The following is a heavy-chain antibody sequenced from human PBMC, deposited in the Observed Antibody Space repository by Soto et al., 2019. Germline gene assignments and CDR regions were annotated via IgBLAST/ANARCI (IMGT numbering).Heavy chain of an antibody. CDR1: GGSISSYY. D-gene: IGHD4-17*01. J-gene: IGHJ4*02. CDR2: IYYSGST. V-gene: IGHV4-59*08. CDR3: ARHTPTTVVVFAY. Sequence: QVQLQESGPGLVKPSETLSLTCTVSGGSISSYYWSWIRQPPGKGLEWIGYIYYSGSTNYNPPLQSRATXAXDXXKNQFSLKLSSVTAADTAVYYFARHTPTTVVVFAYWGQGTLVTVSS.